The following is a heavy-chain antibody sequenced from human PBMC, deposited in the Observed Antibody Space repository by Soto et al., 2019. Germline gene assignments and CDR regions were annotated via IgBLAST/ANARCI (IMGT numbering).Heavy chain of an antibody. CDR2: IYPGDSDT. V-gene: IGHV5-51*01. D-gene: IGHD3-22*01. CDR1: GYSFTSYW. CDR3: AWIFGSSYDSSGYPDYVDY. J-gene: IGHJ4*02. Sequence: PGESLKISCNGSGYSFTSYWIGWVRQMPGKGLEWMGIIYPGDSDTRYSPSFQGQVTISADKSISTAYLQWSSLKASDTAMYYFAWIFGSSYDSSGYPDYVDYSRQGSLVTVS.